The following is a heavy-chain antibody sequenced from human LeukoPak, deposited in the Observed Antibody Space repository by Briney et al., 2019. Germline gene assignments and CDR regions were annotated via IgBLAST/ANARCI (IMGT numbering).Heavy chain of an antibody. J-gene: IGHJ4*02. V-gene: IGHV3-7*01. Sequence: GGSLRLSCAASGFTFSSYWMSWVRQAPGKGLEWVANIKQDGSEKYYVDSVKGRFTISRENAKNSLYLQMNSLRVGDTAVYYCAKTNSSWYLIDWGQGTLVTVSS. CDR2: IKQDGSEK. CDR3: AKTNSSWYLID. D-gene: IGHD6-13*01. CDR1: GFTFSSYW.